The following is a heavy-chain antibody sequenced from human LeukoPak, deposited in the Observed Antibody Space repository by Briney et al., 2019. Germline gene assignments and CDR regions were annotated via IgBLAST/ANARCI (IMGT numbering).Heavy chain of an antibody. CDR2: INQDGSAK. V-gene: IGHV3-7*05. CDR3: ARDSGYNAFDY. CDR1: GFTFSSYW. J-gene: IGHJ4*02. D-gene: IGHD5-12*01. Sequence: GGSLRLSCAASGFTFSSYWMSWVRQAPGKGLEWLANINQDGSAKTCVDSVKGRFTISRDNAKNSLYLQMNSLRAEDTAMYYRARDSGYNAFDYWGQGTLVTVSS.